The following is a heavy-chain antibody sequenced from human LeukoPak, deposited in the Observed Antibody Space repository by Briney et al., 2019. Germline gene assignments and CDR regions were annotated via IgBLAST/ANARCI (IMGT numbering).Heavy chain of an antibody. D-gene: IGHD2/OR15-2a*01. CDR1: GFTFSSYS. V-gene: IGHV3-21*01. CDR3: ARKAGDLLLDY. CDR2: ITSSSNYI. Sequence: GGSLRLSCAASGFTFSSYSMNWVRQAPGKGLEWVSSITSSSNYIYYADSVRGRFTISRDNAKRTLYLQMNSLRAEDTAVYYCARKAGDLLLDYWGQGTLVIVSS. J-gene: IGHJ4*02.